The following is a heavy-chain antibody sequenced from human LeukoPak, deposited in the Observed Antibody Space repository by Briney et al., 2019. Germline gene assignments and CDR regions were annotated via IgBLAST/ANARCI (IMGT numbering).Heavy chain of an antibody. Sequence: PGGSLRLSCAASGFTFSSYTMNWVRQAPGKGLEWVSSIFSSGSYIYYADSVKGRFTISRDNAKNSLYLQMNSLRAEDTAVYYCARDFGGYCSSSNCYLGWLDYWGQGTLVTVSS. V-gene: IGHV3-21*03. CDR3: ARDFGGYCSSSNCYLGWLDY. D-gene: IGHD2-2*01. CDR1: GFTFSSYT. J-gene: IGHJ4*02. CDR2: IFSSGSYI.